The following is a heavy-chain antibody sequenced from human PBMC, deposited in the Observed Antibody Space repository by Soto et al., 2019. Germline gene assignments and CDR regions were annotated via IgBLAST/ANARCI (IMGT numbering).Heavy chain of an antibody. CDR1: GGSFSAYY. Sequence: QVQLQQWGAGLLKPSETLSLTCAVHGGSFSAYYWSWIRQPPGKGLEWIGEINHSGSTNYNPSLKSRVTISVDTSKNQFSLKLSSVTAADTAVYYCARGQSSLLLDCWGHGILVTVSS. D-gene: IGHD2-8*02. CDR2: INHSGST. J-gene: IGHJ4*01. CDR3: ARGQSSLLLDC. V-gene: IGHV4-34*01.